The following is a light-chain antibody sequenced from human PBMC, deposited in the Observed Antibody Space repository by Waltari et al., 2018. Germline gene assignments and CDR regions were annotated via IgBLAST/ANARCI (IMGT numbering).Light chain of an antibody. CDR3: SSYTASPPHVV. J-gene: IGLJ2*01. V-gene: IGLV2-14*03. Sequence: QSALTQPASVSGSPGQSISISCTGISSDVGGFNFVSWYPQHPVKAPKLMIYDVFTRPSGVSTRFSGSKSDNAASLAISGLQAEDEAVYYCSSYTASPPHVVFGGGTKVTVL. CDR1: SSDVGGFNF. CDR2: DVF.